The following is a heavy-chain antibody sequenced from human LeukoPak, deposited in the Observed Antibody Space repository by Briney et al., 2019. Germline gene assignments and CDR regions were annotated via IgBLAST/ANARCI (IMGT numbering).Heavy chain of an antibody. Sequence: GGSLRLSCAASGFTFSSYGMSWVRQAPGKGLEWVSAISGSGGSTYYADSVKGRFTISRDNSKNTLYLQMNSLRAEDTAVYYCEAAAMVSTYPPDYWGQGTLVTVSS. J-gene: IGHJ4*02. CDR3: EAAAMVSTYPPDY. CDR1: GFTFSSYG. V-gene: IGHV3-23*01. D-gene: IGHD5-18*01. CDR2: ISGSGGST.